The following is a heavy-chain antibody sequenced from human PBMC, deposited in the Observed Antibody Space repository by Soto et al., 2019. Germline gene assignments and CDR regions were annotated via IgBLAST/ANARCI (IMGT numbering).Heavy chain of an antibody. CDR1: GYTFNGYY. V-gene: IGHV1-2*02. CDR2: INPNTGVT. J-gene: IGHJ3*02. D-gene: IGHD1-1*01. CDR3: ARAYGNWSPFDI. Sequence: QVHLLQSGAEVKTPGASVKVSCKASGYTFNGYYIQWVRQAPGQGLEWMGWINPNTGVTNFAQNLHGRLTMTRDTSISTAYMELTRLTSDDTAVYYCARAYGNWSPFDIWGQGTLVTVSS.